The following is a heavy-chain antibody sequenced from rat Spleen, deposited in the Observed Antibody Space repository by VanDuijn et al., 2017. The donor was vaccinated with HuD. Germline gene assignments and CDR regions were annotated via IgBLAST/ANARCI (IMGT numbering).Heavy chain of an antibody. J-gene: IGHJ2*01. CDR3: AREPAGRGLDY. Sequence: QVQLKESGPGLVQPSQTLSLTCTVSGFSLTSHHVSWVRQPPGKGLEWMGVIWTGGSTDYNSALKSRLSISRDTSKSQVFLKMNSLQTEDIATYYCAREPAGRGLDYWGQGVMVTVSS. CDR1: GFSLTSHH. CDR2: IWTGGST. D-gene: IGHD4-1*01. V-gene: IGHV2-43*01.